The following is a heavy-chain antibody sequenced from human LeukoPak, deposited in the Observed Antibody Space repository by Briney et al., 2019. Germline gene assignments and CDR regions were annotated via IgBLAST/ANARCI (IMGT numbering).Heavy chain of an antibody. J-gene: IGHJ3*02. CDR3: ARISGGDAFDI. CDR2: ISSSSSYI. D-gene: IGHD1-26*01. Sequence: GGSLRLSCAASGFTFSSYSMNWVRQAPGKGLEWVSSISSSSSYIYYADSVKGRFTISRDNAKNSLYLQMNSLRAEDTAAYYCARISGGDAFDIWGQGTMVTVSS. V-gene: IGHV3-21*01. CDR1: GFTFSSYS.